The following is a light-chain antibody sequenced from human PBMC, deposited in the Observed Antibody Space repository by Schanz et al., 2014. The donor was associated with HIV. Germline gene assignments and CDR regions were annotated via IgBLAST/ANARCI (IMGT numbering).Light chain of an antibody. CDR1: QSVSSN. J-gene: IGKJ1*01. CDR2: GVS. V-gene: IGKV3-15*01. CDR3: QQYNNWWT. Sequence: EIVMTQSPATLSVSPGERATLSCRASQSVSSNLAWYQQKPGQAPRLLIYGVSTRATGIPARFSGSGSGTEFTLPISSLQSEDFALYYCQQYNNWWTFGQGTKVEIK.